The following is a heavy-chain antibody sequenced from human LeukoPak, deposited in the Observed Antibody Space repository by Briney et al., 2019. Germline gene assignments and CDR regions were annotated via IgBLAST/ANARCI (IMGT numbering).Heavy chain of an antibody. CDR1: GGTFSSYA. CDR2: ITSIFWMA. D-gene: IGHD2-2*02. Sequence: SVKVSCMASGGTFSSYAISWVRQAPGQGLEWVGRITSIFWMANYAQKFQGGVTIPADKSTSTAYMELSSLRSEDTAVYYCARGYCSSTSCYNFRFDPWGQGTLVTVSS. CDR3: ARGYCSSTSCYNFRFDP. J-gene: IGHJ5*02. V-gene: IGHV1-69*04.